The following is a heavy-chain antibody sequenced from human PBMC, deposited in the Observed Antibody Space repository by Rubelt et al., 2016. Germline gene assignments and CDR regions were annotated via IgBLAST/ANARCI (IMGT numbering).Heavy chain of an antibody. CDR2: AFSNGNT. CDR1: GASMSDFR. Sequence: QVQLQESGPGLVKPSETLSLTCTVFGASMSDFRVSWIRQSAAKGLERIGRAFSNGNTMYNPSLESRVTVSVDTSKKQFSLTVTSVTAADTAIYYCARDYFGTPGNWFNPWGQGVLVTVSS. CDR3: ARDYFGTPGNWFNP. J-gene: IGHJ5*02. D-gene: IGHD1-7*01. V-gene: IGHV4-4*07.